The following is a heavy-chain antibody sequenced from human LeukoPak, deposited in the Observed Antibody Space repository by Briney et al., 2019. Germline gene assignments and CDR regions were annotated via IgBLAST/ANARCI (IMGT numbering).Heavy chain of an antibody. Sequence: PGGSLRLSCAASGFTFDDYAMHWVRQAPGKGLEWVSGISWNSGSIGYADSVKGRFTISRDNSKNTLYLHMNSLRAEDTAVYYCANSPDGAFDYWGQGTLVTVSS. CDR1: GFTFDDYA. J-gene: IGHJ4*02. CDR2: ISWNSGSI. V-gene: IGHV3-9*01. CDR3: ANSPDGAFDY.